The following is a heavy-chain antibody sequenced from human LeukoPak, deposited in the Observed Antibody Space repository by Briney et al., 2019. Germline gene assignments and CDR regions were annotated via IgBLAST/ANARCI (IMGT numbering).Heavy chain of an antibody. CDR3: ASYYCSGGSCYWFDP. V-gene: IGHV4-34*01. J-gene: IGHJ5*02. CDR1: GGSFSGYY. Sequence: SETLSLTCAVYGGSFSGYYWSWIRQPPGKGLEWIGEINHSGSTNYNPSLKSRVTISVDTSKNQSSLKLSSVTAADTAVYYCASYYCSGGSCYWFDPWGQGTLVTVSS. D-gene: IGHD2-15*01. CDR2: INHSGST.